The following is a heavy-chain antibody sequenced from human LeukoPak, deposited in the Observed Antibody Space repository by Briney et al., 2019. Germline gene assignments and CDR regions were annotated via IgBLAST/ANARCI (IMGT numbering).Heavy chain of an antibody. Sequence: KPGESLKISCQGSGYSFTSYWIGWVRQMPGKGLEWMGFIYPGDSGTRYSPSFQGHVIISADKSISTAYVQWSSLKASDSAMYYCARGSSVAGTPSYYYYGMDVWGQGTTGSVSS. D-gene: IGHD6-19*01. CDR3: ARGSSVAGTPSYYYYGMDV. V-gene: IGHV5-51*01. CDR1: GYSFTSYW. J-gene: IGHJ6*02. CDR2: IYPGDSGT.